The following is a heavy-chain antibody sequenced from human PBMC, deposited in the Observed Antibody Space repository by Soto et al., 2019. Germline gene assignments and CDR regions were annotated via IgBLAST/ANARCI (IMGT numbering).Heavy chain of an antibody. V-gene: IGHV4-39*01. CDR2: IYHTGNA. CDR1: GGSISSSSYY. CDR3: ARDYFDSSDYTTNWFDP. J-gene: IGHJ5*02. D-gene: IGHD3-22*01. Sequence: SETLSLTCTVSGGSISSSSYYWGWIRQPPGKGLEWNGSIYHTGNAYYNPSLKSRVTIFLDTSKNQFSLKLTSVTAADTALYYCARDYFDSSDYTTNWFDPWGQGTRVTVSS.